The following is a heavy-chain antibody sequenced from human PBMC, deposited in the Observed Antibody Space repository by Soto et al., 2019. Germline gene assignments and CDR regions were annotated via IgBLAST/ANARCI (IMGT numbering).Heavy chain of an antibody. V-gene: IGHV3-30*18. J-gene: IGHJ4*02. CDR1: GFTFSSYG. D-gene: IGHD3-22*01. CDR2: ISYDGSNK. CDR3: AKDQELYSSGAYYYDSSGYIIDY. Sequence: PGGSLRLSCAASGFTFSSYGMHWVRQAPGKGLEWVAVISYDGSNKYYADSVKGRFTISRDNSKNTLYLQMNSLRAEDTAVYYCAKDQELYSSGAYYYDSSGYIIDYWGQGTLVTVSS.